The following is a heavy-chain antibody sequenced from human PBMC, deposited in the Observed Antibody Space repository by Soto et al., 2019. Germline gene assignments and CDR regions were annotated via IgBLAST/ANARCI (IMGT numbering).Heavy chain of an antibody. CDR2: INAGNGIT. V-gene: IGHV1-3*01. Sequence: QVQLVQSGAEVKKPGASVKVSCRASGYTFTRYALHWVRQAPGQRLEWMGWINAGNGITTYSQKFQGRVTITRDKSASTAYMELSSLTSEDTAVYYCARGGQLLSVASDIWGQGTMVTVSS. CDR1: GYTFTRYA. D-gene: IGHD2-2*01. CDR3: ARGGQLLSVASDI. J-gene: IGHJ3*02.